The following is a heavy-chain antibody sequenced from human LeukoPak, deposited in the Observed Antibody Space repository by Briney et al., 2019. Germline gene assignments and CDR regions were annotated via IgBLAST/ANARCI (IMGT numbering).Heavy chain of an antibody. J-gene: IGHJ4*02. CDR1: GYTFTGYY. Sequence: ASVKVSCKASGYTFTGYYIHWVRQAPGHGLEWMAWMNPNSGGTSYAQKFQGRVTMTRDTSISTAYMELSRLRFDDTAVFYCAINKQGKSLDYWGQGTLVTVPS. V-gene: IGHV1-2*02. CDR2: MNPNSGGT. CDR3: AINKQGKSLDY.